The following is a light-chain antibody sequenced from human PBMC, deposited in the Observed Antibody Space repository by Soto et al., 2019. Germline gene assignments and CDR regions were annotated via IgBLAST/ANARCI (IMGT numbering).Light chain of an antibody. Sequence: DIQMTHSPSTLSASVGDRVIITCRASQSINRRLAWYQQKPGKAPRLLIYDVSTLESGVPSRFGGSGSGTEFTLTISGVQPEDFATYYCQQYNSYSWTFGQGTKADIK. J-gene: IGKJ1*01. V-gene: IGKV1-5*01. CDR2: DVS. CDR3: QQYNSYSWT. CDR1: QSINRR.